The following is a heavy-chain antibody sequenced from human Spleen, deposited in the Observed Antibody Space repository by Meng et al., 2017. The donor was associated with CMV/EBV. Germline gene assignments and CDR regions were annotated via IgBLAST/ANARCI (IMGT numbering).Heavy chain of an antibody. CDR1: GYNFNVHW. Sequence: ASGYNFNVHWIAWVRQRHGKGLEWMGIIYPADSDTRYSPSFQGQVTISIDKSITTAYLQWNSLKTSDTAMYYCARRTDYRGDYWGQGTLVTVSS. V-gene: IGHV5-51*01. D-gene: IGHD4-11*01. J-gene: IGHJ4*02. CDR2: IYPADSDT. CDR3: ARRTDYRGDY.